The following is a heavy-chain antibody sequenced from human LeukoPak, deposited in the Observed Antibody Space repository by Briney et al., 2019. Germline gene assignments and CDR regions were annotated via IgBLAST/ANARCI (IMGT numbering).Heavy chain of an antibody. CDR3: AREMRIAVTGKEPDFDY. CDR1: GLTFSSYS. CDR2: ISSSSSYI. J-gene: IGHJ4*02. D-gene: IGHD6-19*01. Sequence: GGSLRLSCAASGLTFSSYSMNWVRQAPGKGLEWVSSISSSSSYIYYADSVKGRFTISRDNAKNSLYLQMNSLRAEDTAVYYCAREMRIAVTGKEPDFDYWGQGTLVTVSS. V-gene: IGHV3-21*01.